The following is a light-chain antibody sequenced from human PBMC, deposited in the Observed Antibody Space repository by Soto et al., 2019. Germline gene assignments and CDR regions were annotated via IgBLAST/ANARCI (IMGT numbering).Light chain of an antibody. CDR3: CSYAGSSTYV. Sequence: QSALTQPPSASGSPGQSVTISCTGTNNDIGGYTYVSWYQQLPGKAPKLLIHEGSERPSGFSNRFSGSKSGNTASLTISGLQAEDEADYYCCSYAGSSTYVLGTGTKVTVL. CDR2: EGS. V-gene: IGLV2-23*01. CDR1: NNDIGGYTY. J-gene: IGLJ1*01.